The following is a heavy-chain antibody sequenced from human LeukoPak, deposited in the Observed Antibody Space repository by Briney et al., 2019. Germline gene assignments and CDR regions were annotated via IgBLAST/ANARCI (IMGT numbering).Heavy chain of an antibody. J-gene: IGHJ5*02. V-gene: IGHV3-30*04. CDR3: ARDPSYSSGWYSVIGKNWFDP. CDR2: ISYDGSNK. Sequence: GRSLRLSCAASGFTFSSYAMHWVRQAPGKGLEWVAVISYDGSNKYYADSVKGRFTISRDNSKNTLYLQMNSLRAEDTAVYYCARDPSYSSGWYSVIGKNWFDPWGQGTLVTASS. CDR1: GFTFSSYA. D-gene: IGHD6-19*01.